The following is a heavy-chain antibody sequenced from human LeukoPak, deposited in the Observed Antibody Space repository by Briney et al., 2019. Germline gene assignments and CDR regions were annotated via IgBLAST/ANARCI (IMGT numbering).Heavy chain of an antibody. CDR1: GFTFSSYE. J-gene: IGHJ4*02. CDR3: AKGPTGPLMVYAPDY. D-gene: IGHD2-8*01. Sequence: PGGSLRLSCAASGFTFSSYEMNWVRQAPGKGLEWVSYISSSGCTIYYADSVKGRFTISRDNAKNSLYLQMNGLRAEDTAVYYCAKGPTGPLMVYAPDYWGQGTLVTVSS. V-gene: IGHV3-48*03. CDR2: ISSSGCTI.